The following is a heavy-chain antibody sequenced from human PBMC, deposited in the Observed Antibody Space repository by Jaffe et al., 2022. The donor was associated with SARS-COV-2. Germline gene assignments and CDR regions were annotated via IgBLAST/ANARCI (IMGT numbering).Heavy chain of an antibody. CDR1: GFTFSDHY. Sequence: EVQLVESGGGLVQPGGSLRLSCAASGFTFSDHYMGWARQAPGKGLEWVGLSRNKANSYTTEYAASVKGRFTISRDESKNSLYLQMNSLRTDDTAIYYCTRGLFRRYYDGMDVWGQGTTVTVSS. J-gene: IGHJ6*02. V-gene: IGHV3-72*01. CDR3: TRGLFRRYYDGMDV. CDR2: SRNKANSYTT. D-gene: IGHD3-16*01.